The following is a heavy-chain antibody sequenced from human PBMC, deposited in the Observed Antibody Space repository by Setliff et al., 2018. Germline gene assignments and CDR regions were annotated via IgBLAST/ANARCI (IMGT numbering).Heavy chain of an antibody. V-gene: IGHV1-69*11. CDR2: SIPILNRA. CDR3: ARELRSPFWHIDA. Sequence: SVKVSCKASGGTFGSSGISWVRQAPGKGLEWIGRSIPILNRANYAERFQGRVKLTVDAASTTAYMDLTSLNADDTAFYYCARELRSPFWHIDAWGQGTLVTVSS. D-gene: IGHD3-16*01. CDR1: GGTFGSSG. J-gene: IGHJ5*02.